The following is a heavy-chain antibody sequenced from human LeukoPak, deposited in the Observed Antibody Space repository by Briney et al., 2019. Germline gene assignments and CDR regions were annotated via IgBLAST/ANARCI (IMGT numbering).Heavy chain of an antibody. CDR2: INHSGST. Sequence: PSETLSLTCAVYGGSFSGYYWSWIRQPPGKGLEWIGEINHSGSTNYNPSLKSRVTISIDTSKTQFSLKLTSVTTADTAVYYCARGGRCSNGVCYRPSYFYYYMDVWGKGTTVAVSS. D-gene: IGHD2-8*01. CDR3: ARGGRCSNGVCYRPSYFYYYMDV. V-gene: IGHV4-34*01. CDR1: GGSFSGYY. J-gene: IGHJ6*03.